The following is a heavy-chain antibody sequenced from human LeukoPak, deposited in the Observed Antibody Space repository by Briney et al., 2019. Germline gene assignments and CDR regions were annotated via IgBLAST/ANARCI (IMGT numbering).Heavy chain of an antibody. CDR1: GYTFTSYY. J-gene: IGHJ3*02. CDR2: INPSGGST. V-gene: IGHV1-46*01. CDR3: ARAYGLDAFDI. Sequence: ASVKVSCKASGYTFTSYYMHWVRQAPGQGLDWMGIINPSGGSTSYAQKFQGRVTMTRDTSTSTVYMELSSLRSEDTAVYYCARAYGLDAFDIWGQGTMVTVSS. D-gene: IGHD4-17*01.